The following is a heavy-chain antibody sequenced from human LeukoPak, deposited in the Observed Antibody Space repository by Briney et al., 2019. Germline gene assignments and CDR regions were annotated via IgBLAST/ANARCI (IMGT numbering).Heavy chain of an antibody. D-gene: IGHD6-19*01. J-gene: IGHJ4*02. CDR1: GFTFSTYA. CDR3: AGVSGSGWYYFDY. CDR2: ISYDGTNK. Sequence: GGSLRLSCAASGFTFSTYAVHWVRQAPGKGLEWVAVISYDGTNKYYADSVKGRFSISRDNTKNTLYLQMGSLTDEDTAVYYCAGVSGSGWYYFDYWGQGALVTVSS. V-gene: IGHV3-30*03.